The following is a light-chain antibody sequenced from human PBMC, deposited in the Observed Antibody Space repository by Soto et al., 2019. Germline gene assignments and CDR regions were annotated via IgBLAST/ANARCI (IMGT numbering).Light chain of an antibody. CDR2: EVN. J-gene: IGLJ2*01. Sequence: QSALTQPPSASGSPGQSVTISCTGTSSDVGVYNYVSWYQQHPGKAPKLMIYEVNKRPSGVPDRFSGSKSGNTASLTVSGLQAEDEADYYCSSYGGSNNLVFGGGTKLT. CDR1: SSDVGVYNY. V-gene: IGLV2-8*01. CDR3: SSYGGSNNLV.